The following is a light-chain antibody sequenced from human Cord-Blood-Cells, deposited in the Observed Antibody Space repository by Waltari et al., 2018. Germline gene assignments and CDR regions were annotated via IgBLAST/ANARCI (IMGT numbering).Light chain of an antibody. J-gene: IGKJ4*01. CDR2: DAS. CDR1: QDISNY. V-gene: IGKV1-33*01. Sequence: DIQMTQSPSSLSASVGDRVTITCQASQDISNYLNWYQQKPGKAPKLVIYDASNLEPGVPSRFSGSGSGTDFTFTISSLPPEDIATYYCQQYDNLPLTFGGGTKVEIK. CDR3: QQYDNLPLT.